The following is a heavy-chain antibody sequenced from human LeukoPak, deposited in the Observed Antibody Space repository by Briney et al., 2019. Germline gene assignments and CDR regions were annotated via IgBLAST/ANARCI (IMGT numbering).Heavy chain of an antibody. CDR1: GGSISSYY. Sequence: SETLSLTCTVSGGSISSYYWSWIRQPPGKGLEWIGYIYYSGSTNYNPSLKSRVTISVDTSKNQFSLKLSSVTAADTAVYYCARVKYYDILTGYYAFDIWGQGTMVTVSS. CDR2: IYYSGST. D-gene: IGHD3-9*01. J-gene: IGHJ3*02. CDR3: ARVKYYDILTGYYAFDI. V-gene: IGHV4-59*01.